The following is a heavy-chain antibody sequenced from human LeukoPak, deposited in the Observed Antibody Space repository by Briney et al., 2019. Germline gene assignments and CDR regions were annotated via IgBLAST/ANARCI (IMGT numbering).Heavy chain of an antibody. CDR3: ARVPRGSYGSDY. J-gene: IGHJ4*02. V-gene: IGHV3-7*01. Sequence: GGSLRLSCAASGFTFGSYWMSWVRQAPGKGLEWVANIRQDGSEKYYVDSVKGRFTISRDNAKNSLYLQMNSLRAEDTAVYYCARVPRGSYGSDYWGQGTLVTVSS. CDR2: IRQDGSEK. CDR1: GFTFGSYW. D-gene: IGHD1-26*01.